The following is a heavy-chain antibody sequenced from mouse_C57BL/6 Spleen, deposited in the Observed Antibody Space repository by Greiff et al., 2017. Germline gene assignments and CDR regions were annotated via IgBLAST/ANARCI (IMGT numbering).Heavy chain of an antibody. CDR3: ARKAHFDY. CDR1: GFTFSDYG. J-gene: IGHJ2*01. D-gene: IGHD3-2*02. Sequence: EVQLQESGGGLVKPGGSLKLSCAASGFTFSDYGMHWVRQAPEKGLEWVAYISSGSSTIYYADTVKGRFTIARDNAKTTLFLQMTSLRSEDTAMYYCARKAHFDYWGQGTTLTVSS. V-gene: IGHV5-17*01. CDR2: ISSGSSTI.